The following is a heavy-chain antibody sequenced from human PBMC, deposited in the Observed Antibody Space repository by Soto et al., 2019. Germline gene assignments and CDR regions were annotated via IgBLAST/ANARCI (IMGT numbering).Heavy chain of an antibody. V-gene: IGHV4-4*07. D-gene: IGHD6-6*01. CDR1: GGSISSFY. CDR2: IYLSGTT. J-gene: IGHJ3*02. CDR3: ARSPSTSSIGTFDI. Sequence: SETLSLTGTVSGGSISSFYWNWIRLSAGKGLEWIGRIYLSGTTTYNPSLQSRVTMSVDTSKNQFSLKLNSLTAADTAVYYCARSPSTSSIGTFDIWGQGTRVTVSS.